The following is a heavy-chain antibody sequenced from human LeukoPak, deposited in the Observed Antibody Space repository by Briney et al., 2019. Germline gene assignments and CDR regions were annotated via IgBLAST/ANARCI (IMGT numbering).Heavy chain of an antibody. CDR1: GGSFSGYY. CDR2: INHSGST. CDR3: ARGRYYGSGSYYNY. D-gene: IGHD3-10*01. J-gene: IGHJ4*02. V-gene: IGHV4-34*01. Sequence: PSETLPLTCAVYGGSFSGYYWSWIRQPPGKGLEWIGEINHSGSTNYNPSLKSRVTISVDTSKNQFSLKLSSVTAADTAVYYCARGRYYGSGSYYNYWGQGTLVTVSS.